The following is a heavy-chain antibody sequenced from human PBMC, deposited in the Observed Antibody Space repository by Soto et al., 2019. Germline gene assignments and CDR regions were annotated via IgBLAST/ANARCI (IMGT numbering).Heavy chain of an antibody. D-gene: IGHD1-26*01. J-gene: IGHJ4*02. V-gene: IGHV4-34*01. Sequence: QVQLQQWGAGLLKPSETLSLTCAVYGKSLSGYYWSWIRQPPGKALEWIGEINHSGNTNYNPSLKSRVTISLDTSQNQLFLNLSSVTAADTAMYYCARHHVRGRTIAGAAEFWGQGTLVTVSS. CDR2: INHSGNT. CDR1: GKSLSGYY. CDR3: ARHHVRGRTIAGAAEF.